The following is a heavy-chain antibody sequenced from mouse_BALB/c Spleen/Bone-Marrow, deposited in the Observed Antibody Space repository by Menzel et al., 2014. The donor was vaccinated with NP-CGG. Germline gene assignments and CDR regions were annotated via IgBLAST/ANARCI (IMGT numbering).Heavy chain of an antibody. CDR3: TRDPFYYGSSYAMDY. Sequence: EVKLVESGGGLVKPGGSLKLSCAASGFTFSSYTMSWVRQTPEKRLEWVATISSGGSYTYYPDNVKGRFTISRDNAKNTLYLQMSSLKSEDTAMYYCTRDPFYYGSSYAMDYWGQGTSVTVSS. CDR1: GFTFSSYT. D-gene: IGHD1-1*01. CDR2: ISSGGSYT. J-gene: IGHJ4*01. V-gene: IGHV5-6-4*01.